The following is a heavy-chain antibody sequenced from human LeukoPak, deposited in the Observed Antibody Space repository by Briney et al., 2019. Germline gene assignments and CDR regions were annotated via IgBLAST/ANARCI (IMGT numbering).Heavy chain of an antibody. J-gene: IGHJ4*02. CDR2: INPNSGGT. CDR1: GYTFTGYY. D-gene: IGHD3-22*01. CDR3: AGDLDRLSYDSDDY. V-gene: IGHV1-2*06. Sequence: ASVKVSCKASGYTFTGYYMHWVRQAPGQGLEWMGRINPNSGGTNYAQKFQGRVTMTRDTSISTAYMELSRLRSDDTAVYYCAGDLDRLSYDSDDYWGQGTLVTVSS.